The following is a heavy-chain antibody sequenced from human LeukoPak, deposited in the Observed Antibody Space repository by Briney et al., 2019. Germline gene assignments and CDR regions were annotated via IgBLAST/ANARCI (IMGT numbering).Heavy chain of an antibody. CDR3: ARVTFYGDYGLDY. V-gene: IGHV1-2*02. D-gene: IGHD4-17*01. Sequence: GASVKVSFKASGYTFTGYYMHWVRQAPGQGLEWMGWINPNSGGTNYAQKFQGRVTMTRDTSISTACMELSRLRSDDTAVYYCARVTFYGDYGLDYWGQGTLVTVSS. CDR2: INPNSGGT. J-gene: IGHJ4*02. CDR1: GYTFTGYY.